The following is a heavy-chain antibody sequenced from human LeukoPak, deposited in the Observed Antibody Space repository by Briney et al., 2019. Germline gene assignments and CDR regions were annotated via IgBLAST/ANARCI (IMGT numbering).Heavy chain of an antibody. CDR1: GYTFTTYA. D-gene: IGHD3-22*01. CDR2: INAGNGNT. J-gene: IGHJ4*02. Sequence: ASVKVSCKASGYTFTTYAVHWVSQAPGPRREWLGWINAGNGNTKYSQKFQGRITFTRDTSASTAYVELSSLRSEDTAVYYCARDLGVVVIPTGEYYFDYWGQGTLVTVSS. V-gene: IGHV1-3*01. CDR3: ARDLGVVVIPTGEYYFDY.